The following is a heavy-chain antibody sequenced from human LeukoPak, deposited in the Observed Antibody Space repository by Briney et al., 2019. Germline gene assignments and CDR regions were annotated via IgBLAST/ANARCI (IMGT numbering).Heavy chain of an antibody. J-gene: IGHJ4*02. CDR1: GYTFTSFD. Sequence: ASVKVSCKASGYTFTSFDFNWVRQATGQGLEWMGWMKSNNGHTGYAQKFQGRVAMTRDTSISTAYMELSSLTFEDTAVYYCARGPPNWGMVGYWGQGTLVTVSS. V-gene: IGHV1-8*01. CDR2: MKSNNGHT. D-gene: IGHD7-27*01. CDR3: ARGPPNWGMVGY.